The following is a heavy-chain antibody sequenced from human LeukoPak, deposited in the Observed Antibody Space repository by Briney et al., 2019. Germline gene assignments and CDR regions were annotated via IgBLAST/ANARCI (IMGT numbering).Heavy chain of an antibody. D-gene: IGHD4-11*01. CDR2: IIPIFGTA. J-gene: IGHJ4*02. Sequence: GASVKVSCKAYGFTFTNYGVTWVRQAPGQGLEWMGGIIPIFGTANYAQRFQGRVTMTRDTSTSTVYMELSSLRSEDTAVYYCARDGGTGTTPDDYWGQGTLVTVSS. CDR1: GFTFTNYG. V-gene: IGHV1-69*05. CDR3: ARDGGTGTTPDDY.